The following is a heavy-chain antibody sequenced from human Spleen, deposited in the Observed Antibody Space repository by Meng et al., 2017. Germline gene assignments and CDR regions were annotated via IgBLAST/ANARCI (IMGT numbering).Heavy chain of an antibody. CDR2: ISYAGNNK. CDR3: ARDPDEPTHY. Sequence: GESLKISCAASGFTFSSYAMHWVRQAPGKGLEWVALISYAGNNKFYADSVKGRFTVSRDNSKNTLYLQMNSLRAEDTAVYYCARDPDEPTHYWGQGTLVTVSS. J-gene: IGHJ4*02. V-gene: IGHV3-30*04. CDR1: GFTFSSYA.